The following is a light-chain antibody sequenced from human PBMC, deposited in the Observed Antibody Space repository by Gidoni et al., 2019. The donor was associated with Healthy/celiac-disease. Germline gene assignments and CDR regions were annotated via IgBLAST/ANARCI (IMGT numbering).Light chain of an antibody. CDR2: DVS. CDR3: CSYAGSYLWV. V-gene: IGLV2-11*01. Sequence: RSVSGSPGQSVTISCTGTSSDVGCYNYVSWYQQHPGKAPKLMIYDVSKRPSGVPDRFSGSKSGNTASLTISGLQAEDEADYYCCSYAGSYLWVFGGGTKLTVL. CDR1: SSDVGCYNY. J-gene: IGLJ3*02.